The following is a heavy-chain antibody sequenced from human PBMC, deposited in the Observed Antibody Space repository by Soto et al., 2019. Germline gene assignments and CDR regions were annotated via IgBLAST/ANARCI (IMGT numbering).Heavy chain of an antibody. J-gene: IGHJ4*02. D-gene: IGHD3-3*01. Sequence: PSETLSLTCTVSGGSISSGGYYWSWIRQHPGKGLEWIGYIYYSGSTYYNPSLKSRVTISVDTSKNQFSLKLSSVTAADTAVYYCARVAPILDLFGVVPCVFDYWGQGTLVTVSS. CDR3: ARVAPILDLFGVVPCVFDY. CDR1: GGSISSGGYY. CDR2: IYYSGST. V-gene: IGHV4-31*03.